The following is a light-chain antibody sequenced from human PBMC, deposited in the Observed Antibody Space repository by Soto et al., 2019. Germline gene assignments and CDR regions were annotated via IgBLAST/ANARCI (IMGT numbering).Light chain of an antibody. CDR2: DAS. Sequence: DIHMTQSPSSLSASAGDRVTITLRGREIIGPSLALYQHEPGKDPKFLVFDASTLESGVPSRFSGSGSGTELTLTISSLQPDDFATYYCQQYNNYPRTFGQGTKVDIK. J-gene: IGKJ1*01. CDR3: QQYNNYPRT. V-gene: IGKV1-5*01. CDR1: EIIGPS.